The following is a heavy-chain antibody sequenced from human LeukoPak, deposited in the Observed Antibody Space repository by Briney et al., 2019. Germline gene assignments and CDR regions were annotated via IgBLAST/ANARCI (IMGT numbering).Heavy chain of an antibody. CDR2: ISSSGSTI. CDR1: GFTFSSYS. J-gene: IGHJ4*02. CDR3: VKDQREAYRSGWSRDFDY. Sequence: GGSLRLSCAASGFTFSSYSMNWVRQAPGKGLEWVSHISSSGSTIYYADSVKGRFTISRDNSKNTLYLQVNSLRVEDTAVYYCVKDQREAYRSGWSRDFDYWGQGTLVTVSS. D-gene: IGHD6-19*01. V-gene: IGHV3-48*01.